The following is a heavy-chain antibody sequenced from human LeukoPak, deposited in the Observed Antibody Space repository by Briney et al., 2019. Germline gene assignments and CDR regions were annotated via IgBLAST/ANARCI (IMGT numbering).Heavy chain of an antibody. J-gene: IGHJ4*02. CDR1: GGSLSSGSYY. D-gene: IGHD4-17*01. CDR3: ARDGDSGDYAY. Sequence: PSGTLSLTCTVSGGSLSSGSYYWCWIGQPAGKGLEWIGRIYTSGSTNYNPSLKSRVTISADTSKNQFSLKLTSVTAADTAVYYCARDGDSGDYAYWGQGTLVTVSS. V-gene: IGHV4-61*02. CDR2: IYTSGST.